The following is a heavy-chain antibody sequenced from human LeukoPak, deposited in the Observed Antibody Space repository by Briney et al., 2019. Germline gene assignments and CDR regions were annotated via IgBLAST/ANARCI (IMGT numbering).Heavy chain of an antibody. J-gene: IGHJ6*02. D-gene: IGHD6-6*01. CDR1: GSTFSSYA. V-gene: IGHV3-23*01. CDR2: ISGSGGDT. CDR3: AKTRSIAAQIQYFGLDV. Sequence: PGRSLRLSCAASGSTFSSYAMSWVRQAPGKGLEWVSAISGSGGDTDYADSVKGRFTISRDNSKNTLYMQMSSLRAEDTAVYYCAKTRSIAAQIQYFGLDVWGQGTTVTVSS.